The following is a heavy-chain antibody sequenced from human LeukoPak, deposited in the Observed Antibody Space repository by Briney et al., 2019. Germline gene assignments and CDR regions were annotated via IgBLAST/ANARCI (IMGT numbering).Heavy chain of an antibody. Sequence: SQTLSLTCAISGDSVSSNSAAWNWIRQSPSRGLEWLGRTYYRSKWYNDYAVSVKSRITINPDTSKNQFSLQLNSVTPEDTAVYYCAKAGFSSSWSKPDNWFDPWGQGTLVTVSS. CDR2: TYYRSKWYN. J-gene: IGHJ5*02. V-gene: IGHV6-1*01. CDR1: GDSVSSNSAA. D-gene: IGHD6-13*01. CDR3: AKAGFSSSWSKPDNWFDP.